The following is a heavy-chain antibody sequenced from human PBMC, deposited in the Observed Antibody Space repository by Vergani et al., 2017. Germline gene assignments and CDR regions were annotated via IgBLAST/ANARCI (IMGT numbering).Heavy chain of an antibody. CDR1: GGSISSSSYY. Sequence: QLQLPESGPGLVKPSETLSLTCTVSGGSISSSSYYWSWIRQPPGKGLEWIGYIYYSGSTNYNPSLKSRVTISVDTSKNQFSLKLSSVTAADTAVYYCASLKGGAYSSRPLDVWGKGTTVTVSS. J-gene: IGHJ6*04. V-gene: IGHV4-61*01. D-gene: IGHD6-13*01. CDR2: IYYSGST. CDR3: ASLKGGAYSSRPLDV.